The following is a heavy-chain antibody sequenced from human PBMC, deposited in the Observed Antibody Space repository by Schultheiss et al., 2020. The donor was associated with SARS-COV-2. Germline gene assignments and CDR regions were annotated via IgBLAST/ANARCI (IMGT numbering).Heavy chain of an antibody. D-gene: IGHD2-8*01. CDR1: GFTFDDYA. CDR3: TTDPLYPRG. V-gene: IGHV3-9*01. Sequence: GGSLRLSCAASGFTFDDYAMHWVRQAPGKGLEWVSGISWNSGSIGYADSVKGRFTISRDDSKNTLYLQMNSLKTEDTAVYYCTTDPLYPRGWGQGTLVTVSS. J-gene: IGHJ4*02. CDR2: ISWNSGSI.